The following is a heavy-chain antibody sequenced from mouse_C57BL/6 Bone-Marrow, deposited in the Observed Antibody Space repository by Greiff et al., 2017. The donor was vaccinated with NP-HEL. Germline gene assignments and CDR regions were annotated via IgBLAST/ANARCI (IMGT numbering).Heavy chain of an antibody. D-gene: IGHD1-1*01. Sequence: VQLQQSDAELVKPGASVKISCKVSGYTFTDHTIHWMKQRPEQGLEWIGYIYPRDGSTKYNEKFKGKATLTADKSSSTAYMQLNSLTSEDSAVYFCARWNYYGSSQYYFDYWGQGTTLTVSS. CDR1: GYTFTDHT. CDR2: IYPRDGST. V-gene: IGHV1-78*01. J-gene: IGHJ2*01. CDR3: ARWNYYGSSQYYFDY.